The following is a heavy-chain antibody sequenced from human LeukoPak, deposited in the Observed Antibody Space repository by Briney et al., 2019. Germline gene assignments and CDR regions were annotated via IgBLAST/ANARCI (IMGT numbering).Heavy chain of an antibody. V-gene: IGHV1-69*13. CDR3: ARETIFGVVQTNYYYYGMDV. CDR2: IIPIFGTA. Sequence: ASVKVSCKASGGTFSSYAISWVRQAPGQGLEWMGGIIPIFGTASYAQKFQGRVTITADESTSTAYMELSSLRSEDTAVYYCARETIFGVVQTNYYYYGMDVWGQGTTATVSS. J-gene: IGHJ6*02. CDR1: GGTFSSYA. D-gene: IGHD3-3*01.